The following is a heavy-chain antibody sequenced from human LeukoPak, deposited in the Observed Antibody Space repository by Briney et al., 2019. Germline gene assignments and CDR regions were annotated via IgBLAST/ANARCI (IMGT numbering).Heavy chain of an antibody. V-gene: IGHV3-30*02. D-gene: IGHD5-24*01. Sequence: GGSLRLSCAASGFTFSSYGMHWVRQAPGKGLEWVAFIRYDGSNKYYADSVKGRFTISRGNSKNTLYLQMNSLRVEDTAIYYCARLARRWLQYNSEFDYWGQGTLVTVSS. CDR3: ARLARRWLQYNSEFDY. CDR2: IRYDGSNK. CDR1: GFTFSSYG. J-gene: IGHJ4*02.